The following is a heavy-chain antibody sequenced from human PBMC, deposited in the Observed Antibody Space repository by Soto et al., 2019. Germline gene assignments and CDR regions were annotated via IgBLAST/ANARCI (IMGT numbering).Heavy chain of an antibody. CDR1: GFTFISYA. D-gene: IGHD3-10*01. V-gene: IGHV3-23*01. J-gene: IGHJ2*01. CDR3: ARKVPGSTTRPDYWYFDL. CDR2: ISGGGDAT. Sequence: EVQLLESGGGLVQPGGSLRLSCAAPGFTFISYAMNWVRQAPGKGLQWVSAISGGGDATFYADSVKGRFTISRDNSRNTVTLQMNSLGADDTAVYYCARKVPGSTTRPDYWYFDLWGRGTLVTVSS.